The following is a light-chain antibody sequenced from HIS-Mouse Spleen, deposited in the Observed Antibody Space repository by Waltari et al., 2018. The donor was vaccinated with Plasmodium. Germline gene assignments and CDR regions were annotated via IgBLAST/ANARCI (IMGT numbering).Light chain of an antibody. CDR1: QSVSSY. V-gene: IGKV3-11*01. J-gene: IGKJ1*01. CDR2: DAS. Sequence: EIVLTQSPATLSLSPGERATLSCRASQSVSSYLAWYQQNPGQAPRLLLYDASNRATGIPARLSGSGSGTDFTLTISSLEPEDFAVYYCQQRSNWWTFGQGTKVEIK. CDR3: QQRSNWWT.